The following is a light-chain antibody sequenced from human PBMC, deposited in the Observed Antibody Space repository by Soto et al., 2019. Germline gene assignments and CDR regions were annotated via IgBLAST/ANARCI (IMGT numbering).Light chain of an antibody. Sequence: DIQMTQSPSSLSASVGDRVTITCRASQGIGDDLGWYQQKPGKAPKRLIYATSSLQSGVPSRFSGSGSGTDFTLTISSLQPEDFATYYCLKHNSYPITFGQGTRLEIK. CDR2: ATS. J-gene: IGKJ5*01. CDR3: LKHNSYPIT. V-gene: IGKV1-17*01. CDR1: QGIGDD.